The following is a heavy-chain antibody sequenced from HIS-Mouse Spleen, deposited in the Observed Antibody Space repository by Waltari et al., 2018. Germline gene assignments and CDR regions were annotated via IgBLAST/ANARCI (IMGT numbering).Heavy chain of an antibody. CDR2: IDWDDDK. Sequence: QVTFRESGPALVKPTQTLTLTCTFSGFSLSTSGMCVSWIRQPPGKALEWLSRIDWDDDKYYSTSLKTRLTISKDTSKNQVVLTMTNMDPVDTATYYCARIAEGYSSGWYAFDYWGQGTLVTVSS. V-gene: IGHV2-70*15. D-gene: IGHD6-19*01. CDR1: GFSLSTSGMC. CDR3: ARIAEGYSSGWYAFDY. J-gene: IGHJ4*02.